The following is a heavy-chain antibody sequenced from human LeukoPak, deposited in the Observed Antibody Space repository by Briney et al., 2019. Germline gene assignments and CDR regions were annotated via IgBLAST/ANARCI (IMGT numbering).Heavy chain of an antibody. V-gene: IGHV3-23*01. CDR2: VSNRGGST. CDR3: VYSSSSDY. J-gene: IGHJ4*02. Sequence: PGGSLRLSCAASDFSFSNYAMSWVRQAPGKGLEWVSAVSNRGGSTYYADSVKGRFTISRDNSKNTLYLQMNSLRAEDTAVYYWVYSSSSDYWGQGTLVTVSS. CDR1: DFSFSNYA. D-gene: IGHD6-13*01.